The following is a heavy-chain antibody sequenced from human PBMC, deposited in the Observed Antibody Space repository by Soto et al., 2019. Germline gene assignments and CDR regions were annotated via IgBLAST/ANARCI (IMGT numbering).Heavy chain of an antibody. CDR3: GGVGGNWNDDSFDY. D-gene: IGHD1-1*01. CDR2: MNPNSGDR. CDR1: GYTFSDPD. J-gene: IGHJ4*02. V-gene: IGHV1-8*01. Sequence: QVQLVQSGAEVKKPGASVKVSCKASGYTFSDPDINWVRQASGQGPEWLGWMNPNSGDRGYAQNYEGRVTMTRDTSKRTAYMELSSLRSEDTALYYCGGVGGNWNDDSFDYWGQGTLVTVSS.